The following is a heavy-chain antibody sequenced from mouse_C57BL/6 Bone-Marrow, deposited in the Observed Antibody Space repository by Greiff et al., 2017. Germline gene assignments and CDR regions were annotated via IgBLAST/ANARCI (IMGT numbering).Heavy chain of an antibody. V-gene: IGHV1-82*01. CDR2: IYPGDGDT. J-gene: IGHJ2*01. CDR1: GYAFSSSW. D-gene: IGHD2-14*01. Sequence: QVQLQQSGPELVKPGASVKISCKASGYAFSSSWMNWVKQRPGKGLEWIGRIYPGDGDTNYNGKFKGKATLTADKSYSTAYMQLSSLTSADAAVYFCARIGLDYWGQGTTLTVSS. CDR3: ARIGLDY.